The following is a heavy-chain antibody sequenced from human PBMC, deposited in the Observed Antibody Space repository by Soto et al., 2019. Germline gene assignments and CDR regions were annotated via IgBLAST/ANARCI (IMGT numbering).Heavy chain of an antibody. CDR3: AGRYCTNGVCYTTYYYSSAV. CDR1: GFTFSTYA. CDR2: ITTSGVNT. J-gene: IGHJ6*03. D-gene: IGHD2-8*01. Sequence: EVQLLESGGGLVQPGGSLRLSCAASGFTFSTYAMSWVRQAPGKGLEWFSTITTSGVNTYYADSVQGRFTISRDNSKNTLYLQMNSLRAEDTAVYYCAGRYCTNGVCYTTYYYSSAVLGKGTTVTVSS. V-gene: IGHV3-23*01.